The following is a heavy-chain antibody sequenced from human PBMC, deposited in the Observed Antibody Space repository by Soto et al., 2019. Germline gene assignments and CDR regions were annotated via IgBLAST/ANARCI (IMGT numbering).Heavy chain of an antibody. CDR1: GFTFNIYG. V-gene: IGHV3-21*01. CDR2: ISSTSSSI. Sequence: PGGSLRLSCVVSGFTFNIYGMNWVRQAPGKGLEWVSFISSTSSSINYADSMRGRVTVSRDNAKNSLYLQIHSVTDEDTAVYYCARAPIDYWGRGTLVTASS. CDR3: ARAPIDY. J-gene: IGHJ4*02.